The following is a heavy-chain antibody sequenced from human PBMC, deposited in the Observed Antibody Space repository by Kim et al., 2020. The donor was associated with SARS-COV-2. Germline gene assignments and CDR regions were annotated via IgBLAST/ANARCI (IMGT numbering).Heavy chain of an antibody. V-gene: IGHV3-30*04. J-gene: IGHJ4*02. Sequence: GGSLRLSCAASGFTFSSYAMHWVRQAPGKGLEWVAVISYDGSNKYYADSVKGRFTISRDNSKNTLYLQMNSLRAEDTAVYYCAGGTYGDYLDYWGQGTL. CDR2: ISYDGSNK. CDR3: AGGTYGDYLDY. D-gene: IGHD4-17*01. CDR1: GFTFSSYA.